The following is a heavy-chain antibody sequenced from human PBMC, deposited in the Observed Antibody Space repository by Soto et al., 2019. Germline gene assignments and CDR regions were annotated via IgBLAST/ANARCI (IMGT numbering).Heavy chain of an antibody. CDR3: ARSGTYYYDRGPDY. Sequence: SETLSLTCTVSGGSISSSSYYWGWIRQPPGKGLEWVGSIYYSGSTYYNPSLKSRVTISVDTSKNQFSLKLSSVTAADTAVYYCARSGTYYYDRGPDYWGQGTLVTVSS. D-gene: IGHD3-22*01. J-gene: IGHJ4*02. CDR1: GGSISSSSYY. V-gene: IGHV4-39*01. CDR2: IYYSGST.